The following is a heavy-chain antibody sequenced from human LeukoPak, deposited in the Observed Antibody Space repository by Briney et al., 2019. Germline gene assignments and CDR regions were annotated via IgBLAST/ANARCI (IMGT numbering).Heavy chain of an antibody. CDR3: ARESSHPPAFDI. D-gene: IGHD2-15*01. V-gene: IGHV3-21*01. CDR1: GFTFSSYS. J-gene: IGHJ3*02. CDR2: ISSSSSYI. Sequence: PGGSLRLSCAASGFTFSSYSMNWVRQAPGKGLEWVSSISSSSSYIYYADSVKGRFTISRDNAKNSLYLQMNSLRAEDTAVYYCARESSHPPAFDIWXXGTMVTVSS.